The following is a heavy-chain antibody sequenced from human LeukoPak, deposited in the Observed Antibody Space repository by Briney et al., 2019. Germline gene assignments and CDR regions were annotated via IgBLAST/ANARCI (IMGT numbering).Heavy chain of an antibody. D-gene: IGHD2-2*01. Sequence: PSETLSLTCTVSGGSISSGGYYWSWIRQHPGKGLGWIGYIYYSGSTYYTPSLKSRVTISVDTSKNQFSLKLSSVTVADTAVYYCARLGIGVVPSAMLGDYYFDYWGQGTLVTVSS. CDR3: ARLGIGVVPSAMLGDYYFDY. V-gene: IGHV4-31*03. CDR1: GGSISSGGYY. CDR2: IYYSGST. J-gene: IGHJ4*02.